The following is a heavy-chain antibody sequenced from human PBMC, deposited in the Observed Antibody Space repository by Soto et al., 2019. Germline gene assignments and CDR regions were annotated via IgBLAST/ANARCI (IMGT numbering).Heavy chain of an antibody. Sequence: EVQLVESGGGLVKPGGSLRLCCAASGFSFSGYNMNWVRQAPGKGLEWVSSISGSSDYIYYADSVKGRFTISRDNAKNALYLQMNSLRAEDTGVYYCARVVYYDSSGYGLWGQGTMVTVSS. CDR3: ARVVYYDSSGYGL. CDR1: GFSFSGYN. J-gene: IGHJ3*01. CDR2: ISGSSDYI. V-gene: IGHV3-21*01. D-gene: IGHD3-22*01.